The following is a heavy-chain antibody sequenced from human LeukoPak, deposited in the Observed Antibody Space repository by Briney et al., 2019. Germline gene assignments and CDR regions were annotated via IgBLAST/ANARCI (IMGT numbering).Heavy chain of an antibody. CDR2: INQDGSEK. CDR1: GFTFSSYW. J-gene: IGHJ5*02. D-gene: IGHD3-10*01. CDR3: ARDDLVTSSGSGWLDP. Sequence: PGGSLRLSCAASGFTFSSYWMSWVRQAPGEGLQWVANINQDGSEKNYADSVKGRFTISRGNAKSSLYLQMNSLRAEDTAVYFCARDDLVTSSGSGWLDPWGQGTLVTVSS. V-gene: IGHV3-7*03.